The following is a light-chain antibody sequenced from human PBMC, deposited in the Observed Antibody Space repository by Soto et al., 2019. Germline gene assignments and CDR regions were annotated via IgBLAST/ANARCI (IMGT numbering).Light chain of an antibody. V-gene: IGKV3-15*01. Sequence: EIVMRQSPAALSVSPGERATLSCRASESVGTYLAWYQQKPGQAPRLLIYGASTRAPGVPGRFSGSGSGTDFTLTINNVRSEDSAVYYCQQDNKWPPVTFGQGTRLEIK. CDR3: QQDNKWPPVT. CDR1: ESVGTY. J-gene: IGKJ5*01. CDR2: GAS.